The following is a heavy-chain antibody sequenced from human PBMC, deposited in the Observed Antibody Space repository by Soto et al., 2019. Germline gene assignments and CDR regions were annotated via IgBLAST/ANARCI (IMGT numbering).Heavy chain of an antibody. D-gene: IGHD2-2*01. CDR1: GFTFSTYS. J-gene: IGHJ3*02. CDR3: ARDSYCSSPSCYSDAFGI. V-gene: IGHV3-21*01. CDR2: ITSSSSYI. Sequence: EVQLVESGGGLVKPGGSLRLSCAASGFTFSTYSMNWVRQAPGKGLEWVSSITSSSSYIYYAYSLKGRFTISRYNAKNSLSRQMNSLRAEDTAVYYCARDSYCSSPSCYSDAFGIWGQGTMVTVSS.